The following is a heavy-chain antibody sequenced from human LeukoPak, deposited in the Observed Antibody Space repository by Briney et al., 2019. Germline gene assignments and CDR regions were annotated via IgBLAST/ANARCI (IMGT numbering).Heavy chain of an antibody. CDR1: GFTVNTNY. J-gene: IGHJ4*02. CDR3: AREGGLGYCSTTSCAFDC. CDR2: IYSSGRT. Sequence: PGGSLRLSCAASGFTVNTNYMAWVRQAPGKGLECVSVIYSSGRTDYADSVKGRFTISRDASKNTLYLQMNSLRADDTAVYYCAREGGLGYCSTTSCAFDCWGQGTLVTASS. D-gene: IGHD2-2*01. V-gene: IGHV3-53*01.